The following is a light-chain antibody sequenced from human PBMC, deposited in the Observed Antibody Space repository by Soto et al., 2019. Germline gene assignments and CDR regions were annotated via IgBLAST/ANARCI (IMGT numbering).Light chain of an antibody. CDR2: EGF. J-gene: IGLJ7*01. CDR3: SSYTNINTRACV. Sequence: QSALTQPASVSGSPGQSITISCTGTSSDVGGSGLVSWYQFHPGKAPKLLIFEGFKRPSGVSNRFSGSKSGSTASLTISGLQAEDEADYYCSSYTNINTRACVFGTGTQLTVL. V-gene: IGLV2-14*02. CDR1: SSDVGGSGL.